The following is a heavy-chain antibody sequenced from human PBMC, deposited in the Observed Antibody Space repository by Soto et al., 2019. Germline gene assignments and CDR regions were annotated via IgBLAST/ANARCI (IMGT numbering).Heavy chain of an antibody. V-gene: IGHV3-15*07. D-gene: IGHD3-9*01. CDR1: GFTFSNAW. J-gene: IGHJ4*02. CDR2: IKSKTDGGTT. CDR3: TTDVHYDILTGSLIDY. Sequence: GESLKISCAASGFTFSNAWMNWVRQAPGKGLEWVGRIKSKTDGGTTDYAAPVKGRITISRDDSKNTLYLQMNSLKTEDSAVYYCTTDVHYDILTGSLIDYWGQGTLVTVSS.